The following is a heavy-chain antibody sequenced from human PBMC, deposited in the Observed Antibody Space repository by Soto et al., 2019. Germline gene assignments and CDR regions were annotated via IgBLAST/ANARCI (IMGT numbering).Heavy chain of an antibody. CDR3: ARVKGYVGTVTYYYYGMDV. CDR2: INHSGST. CDR1: GGSFSGYY. Sequence: SETLSLTCAVYGGSFSGYYWSWIRQPPGKGLEWIGEINHSGSTNYNPSLKSRVTISVDTSKNQFSLKLSSVTAADTAVYYCARVKGYVGTVTYYYYGMDVWGQGTTVTVSS. J-gene: IGHJ6*02. V-gene: IGHV4-34*01. D-gene: IGHD4-4*01.